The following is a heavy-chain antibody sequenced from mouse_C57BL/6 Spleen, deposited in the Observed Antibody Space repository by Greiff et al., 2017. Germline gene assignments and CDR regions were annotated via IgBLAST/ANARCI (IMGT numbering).Heavy chain of an antibody. D-gene: IGHD1-1*01. J-gene: IGHJ2*01. CDR3: ARAGGSSYDFDY. Sequence: QVQLQQPGAELVKPGASVKLSCKASGYTFTSYWMHWVKQRPGQGLEWIGMIHPNSGRTNYNEKFKSKATLTVDKSSSTAYMQLSSLTSEDSAVYYCARAGGSSYDFDYWGQGTTLTVSS. CDR1: GYTFTSYW. CDR2: IHPNSGRT. V-gene: IGHV1-64*01.